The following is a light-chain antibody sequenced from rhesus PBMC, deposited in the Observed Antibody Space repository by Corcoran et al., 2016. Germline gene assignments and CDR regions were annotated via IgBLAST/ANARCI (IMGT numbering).Light chain of an antibody. CDR2: GSS. CDR3: QETSNLYS. Sequence: EIVMTQSPATLSLSPGETATISCRTSQSVSSYLAWYQQKPGQAPRLPIYGSSSRATGIPDRCSGRGSGTDCTLTISSLEPEDFAVYYCQETSNLYSFGQGTKVEIK. V-gene: IGKV3-31*02. J-gene: IGKJ2*01. CDR1: QSVSSY.